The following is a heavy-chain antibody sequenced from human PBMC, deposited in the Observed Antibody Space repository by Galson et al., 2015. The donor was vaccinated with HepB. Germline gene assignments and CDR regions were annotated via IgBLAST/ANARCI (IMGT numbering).Heavy chain of an antibody. V-gene: IGHV4-59*08. CDR1: GGSISSYY. J-gene: IGHJ3*02. Sequence: QVQLQESGPGLVKPSETLSLTCTVSGGSISSYYWSWIRQPPGKGLEWIGYIYYSGSTNYNPSLKSRVTISVDTSKNQFSLKLSSVTAADTAVYYCARLVGTTVTTHDAFDIWGQGTMVTVSS. D-gene: IGHD4-17*01. CDR2: IYYSGST. CDR3: ARLVGTTVTTHDAFDI.